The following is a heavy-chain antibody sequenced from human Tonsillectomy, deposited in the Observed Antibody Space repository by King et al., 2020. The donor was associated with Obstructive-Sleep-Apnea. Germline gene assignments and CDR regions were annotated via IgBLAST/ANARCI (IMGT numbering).Heavy chain of an antibody. D-gene: IGHD2-8*01. V-gene: IGHV4-59*01. CDR2: IYYSGST. J-gene: IGHJ4*02. Sequence: VQLQESGPGLVKPSETLSLTCTVSGGSISSNYWSWIRQPPGKVLEWIWYIYYSGSTIYNPSLKSRVTISADMSKNQFSLKLGSVSAADTAVYYCARGVSPSVSYYFDYWGQGTLVTVSS. CDR1: GGSISSNY. CDR3: ARGVSPSVSYYFDY.